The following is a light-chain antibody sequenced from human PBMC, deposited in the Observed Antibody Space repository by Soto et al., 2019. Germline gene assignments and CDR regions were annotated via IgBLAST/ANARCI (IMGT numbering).Light chain of an antibody. CDR1: QSVSSPY. Sequence: EVVLTQSPGTLSLSPGERATLSCRASQSVSSPYLAWYQQRPGQAPRLLIYGTSTRATGIPDRFSGSGSGTDFTLTISRLEPEDFAVYFCQQYGCSPRTFGQGTKVEFK. CDR2: GTS. J-gene: IGKJ2*01. CDR3: QQYGCSPRT. V-gene: IGKV3-20*01.